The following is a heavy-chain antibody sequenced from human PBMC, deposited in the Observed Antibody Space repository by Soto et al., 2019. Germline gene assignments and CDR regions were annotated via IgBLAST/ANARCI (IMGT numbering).Heavy chain of an antibody. J-gene: IGHJ5*02. Sequence: SETLSLTCTVSGDSLSRNFWSWIRQPPGKGLEWIGSIHNSGSTNYNPSLKSRVTISVDTSKNQFSLKLSSVTTADTAVYYCARDIIAYSSAWFPGFDPWGQGTLVTVSS. CDR3: ARDIIAYSSAWFPGFDP. D-gene: IGHD6-19*01. CDR2: IHNSGST. V-gene: IGHV4-59*01. CDR1: GDSLSRNF.